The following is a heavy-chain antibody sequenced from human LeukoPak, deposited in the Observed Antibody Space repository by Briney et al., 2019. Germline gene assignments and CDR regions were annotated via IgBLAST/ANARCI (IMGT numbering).Heavy chain of an antibody. Sequence: ASVKVSCKASGYTFTGYYMHWVRQAPGQGLEWMGWINPNSGGTNYAQKFQGWVTMTRDTSISTAYMELSRLRSDDTAVYYCARAAMNLEGYNWWYFDYWGQGTLVTVSS. CDR3: ARAAMNLEGYNWWYFDY. D-gene: IGHD5-24*01. CDR2: INPNSGGT. J-gene: IGHJ4*02. V-gene: IGHV1-2*04. CDR1: GYTFTGYY.